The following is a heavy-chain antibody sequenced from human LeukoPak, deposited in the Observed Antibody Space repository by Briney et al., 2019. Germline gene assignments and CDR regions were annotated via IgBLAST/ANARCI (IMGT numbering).Heavy chain of an antibody. CDR3: VTPLRWELSNEY. J-gene: IGHJ4*02. Sequence: GGSLRLSCAASGFTFSNTWMTWVRQTPGRGLEWVAFFRTTTDGGTGEYAAPEKGRFTISRDVSINTLFLQMSSLKIEDTAVYYCVTPLRWELSNEYWGQGTLVTVSS. CDR1: GFTFSNTW. D-gene: IGHD4-23*01. V-gene: IGHV3-15*01. CDR2: FRTTTDGGTG.